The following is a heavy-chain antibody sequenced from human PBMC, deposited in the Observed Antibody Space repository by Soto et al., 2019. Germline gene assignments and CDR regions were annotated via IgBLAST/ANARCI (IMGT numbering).Heavy chain of an antibody. Sequence: PGGSLRLSCAASGFTLISYAINWFRHSPGKGLEWVSYISSSGSTIYYADSVKGRFTISRDNAKNSLYLQMNSLRAEDTAVYYCATIARGWLQPNFDYWGQGTLVTVSS. CDR1: GFTLISYA. J-gene: IGHJ4*02. CDR2: ISSSGSTI. D-gene: IGHD5-12*01. V-gene: IGHV3-48*03. CDR3: ATIARGWLQPNFDY.